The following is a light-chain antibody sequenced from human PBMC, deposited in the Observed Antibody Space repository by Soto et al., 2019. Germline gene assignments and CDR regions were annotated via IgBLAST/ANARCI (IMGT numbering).Light chain of an antibody. Sequence: LTQPASVSGSPGQSITISCTGTSSDVGGYNYVSWYQHHPGKAPRLMIYASSNRPSGVSHRFSGSRSGNTASLTISGLQAEDEADYYCSSYTSGSTLYVFGTGTKVTVL. CDR1: SSDVGGYNY. CDR2: ASS. CDR3: SSYTSGSTLYV. J-gene: IGLJ1*01. V-gene: IGLV2-14*01.